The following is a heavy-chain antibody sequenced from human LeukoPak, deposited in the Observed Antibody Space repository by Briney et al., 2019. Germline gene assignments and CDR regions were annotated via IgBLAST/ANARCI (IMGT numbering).Heavy chain of an antibody. CDR2: IIPIFGTA. D-gene: IGHD1-7*01. Sequence: ASAKVSCKASGYTFTSYGISWVRQAPGQGLEWMGGIIPIFGTANYAQKFQGRVTITTDESTSTAYMELSSLRSEDTAVYYCARDNYAGANWFDPWGQGTLVTVSS. V-gene: IGHV1-69*05. CDR3: ARDNYAGANWFDP. J-gene: IGHJ5*02. CDR1: GYTFTSYG.